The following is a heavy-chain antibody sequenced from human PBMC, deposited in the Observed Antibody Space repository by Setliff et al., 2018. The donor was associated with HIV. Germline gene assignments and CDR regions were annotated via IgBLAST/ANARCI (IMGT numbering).Heavy chain of an antibody. Sequence: GGSLRLSCAASGFTFSGYWMHWVRQAPGKGLVWVSRINSDGSSTSYADSVKGRFTISRDNAKNTLYLEMNSLRAEDTAVYYCARDAYTVTTFDYWGQGTLVTVSS. CDR3: ARDAYTVTTFDY. D-gene: IGHD4-4*01. V-gene: IGHV3-74*01. J-gene: IGHJ4*02. CDR2: INSDGSST. CDR1: GFTFSGYW.